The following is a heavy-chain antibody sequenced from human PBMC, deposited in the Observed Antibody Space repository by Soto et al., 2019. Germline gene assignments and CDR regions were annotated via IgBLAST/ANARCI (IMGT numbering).Heavy chain of an antibody. D-gene: IGHD1-1*01. CDR2: IYATGTT. CDR1: GASISGFY. CDR3: VRDGTKTLRDWFDP. Sequence: SETLSLTCTVSGASISGFYWSWIRKSAGKGLEWIGRIYATGTTDYNPSLKSRVMMSVDTSKKQFSLKLRSVTAADTAVYYCVRDGTKTLRDWFDPWGQGISVTVS. J-gene: IGHJ5*02. V-gene: IGHV4-4*07.